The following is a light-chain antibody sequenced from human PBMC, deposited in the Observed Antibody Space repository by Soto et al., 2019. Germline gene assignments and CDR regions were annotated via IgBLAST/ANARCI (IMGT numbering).Light chain of an antibody. CDR3: NSYSSTSFYV. Sequence: LAQPASVSGSPGQSITISCTGSGSDIATFNYVSWYQQYPGKAPKLLIYQVTSRASGVSHRFSGSKSGNTAALTISGLQPEDEAEYYCNSYSSTSFYVFGTGTKVTVL. CDR2: QVT. V-gene: IGLV2-14*01. CDR1: GSDIATFNY. J-gene: IGLJ1*01.